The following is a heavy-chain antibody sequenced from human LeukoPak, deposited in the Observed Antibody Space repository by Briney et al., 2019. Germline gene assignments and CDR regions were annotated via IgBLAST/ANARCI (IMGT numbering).Heavy chain of an antibody. Sequence: GGSLRLSCAASGFTFSSYGMHWVRQAPGKGLEWVAFIRYDGSNKYYADSVKGRFTISRDNSKNTLYLQMNSLRAEDTAVYYCAKAGPPNYYGSGSYYKRGGFYYGMDVWGQGTTVTVSS. D-gene: IGHD3-10*01. CDR1: GFTFSSYG. J-gene: IGHJ6*02. CDR3: AKAGPPNYYGSGSYYKRGGFYYGMDV. V-gene: IGHV3-30*02. CDR2: IRYDGSNK.